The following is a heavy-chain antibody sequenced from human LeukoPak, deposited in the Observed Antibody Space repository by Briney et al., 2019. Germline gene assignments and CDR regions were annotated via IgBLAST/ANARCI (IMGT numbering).Heavy chain of an antibody. V-gene: IGHV4-39*01. CDR3: ARHSIVVVPAAQPPYYYMDV. CDR2: IYYSGST. J-gene: IGHJ6*03. Sequence: SETLSLTCTVSGGSISSSSYYWGWIRQPPGQGLEYIGSIYYSGSTYYNPSLKSRVTISVDTSKNQFSLKLSSVTAADTAVYYCARHSIVVVPAAQPPYYYMDVWGKGTTVTISS. CDR1: GGSISSSSYY. D-gene: IGHD2-2*01.